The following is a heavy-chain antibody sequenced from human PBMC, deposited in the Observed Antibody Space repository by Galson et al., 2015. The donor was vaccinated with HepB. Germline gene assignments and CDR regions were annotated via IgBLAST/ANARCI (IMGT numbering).Heavy chain of an antibody. CDR1: GGTFSSYA. CDR3: ARGPPPRRLYGGLPHYYYYYYMDV. Sequence: SVKVSCKASGGTFSSYAISWVRQAPGQGLEWMGGIIPIFGTANYAQKFQGRVTITADESTSTAYMELSSLRSEDTAVYYCARGPPPRRLYGGLPHYYYYYYMDVWGKGTTVTVSS. D-gene: IGHD4/OR15-4a*01. CDR2: IIPIFGTA. V-gene: IGHV1-69*13. J-gene: IGHJ6*03.